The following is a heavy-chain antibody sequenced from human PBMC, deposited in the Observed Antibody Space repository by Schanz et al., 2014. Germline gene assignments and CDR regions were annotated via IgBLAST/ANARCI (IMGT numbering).Heavy chain of an antibody. J-gene: IGHJ4*02. D-gene: IGHD5-18*01. V-gene: IGHV3-30*04. CDR3: AKDEGYNYGYIFDY. Sequence: QVQLVESGGGVVQPGTSLRLSCAASGFTFRGHAMHWVRQAPGKGLEWVAFISYDGNEKHYPDSVKGRFTISRDNSRETMFLQMNTLRPDDTAVYYCAKDEGYNYGYIFDYWGQGTLVTVSS. CDR2: ISYDGNEK. CDR1: GFTFRGHA.